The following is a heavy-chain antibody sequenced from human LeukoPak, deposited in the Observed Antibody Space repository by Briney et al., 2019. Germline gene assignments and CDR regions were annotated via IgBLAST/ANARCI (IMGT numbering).Heavy chain of an antibody. CDR3: ARERRYCSGGSCYSPLVY. J-gene: IGHJ4*02. D-gene: IGHD2-15*01. CDR1: GYTFTGYY. V-gene: IGHV1-2*02. Sequence: ASVKLSCKASGYTFTGYYMNWGRQAPGQGLGWVGWINPNSGGTNYAQKFQGRVTMTRDTSISTAYLELRSLRSDDTAVYYCARERRYCSGGSCYSPLVYWGQGTLVTVSS. CDR2: INPNSGGT.